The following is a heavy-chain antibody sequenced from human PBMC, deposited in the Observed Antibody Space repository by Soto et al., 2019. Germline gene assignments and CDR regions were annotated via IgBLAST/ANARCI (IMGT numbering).Heavy chain of an antibody. D-gene: IGHD5-18*01. V-gene: IGHV4-31*03. CDR1: GGSISSGGYY. CDR2: IYYSGST. CDR3: ARWYVVDTAIGARGPYGHFDY. Sequence: SETLSLTCTVSGGSISSGGYYWSWIRQHPGKGLEWIGYIYYSGSTYYNPSLKSRVTISVDTSKNQFSLKLSSVTAADTAVYYCARWYVVDTAIGARGPYGHFDYWGQGTLVTVSS. J-gene: IGHJ4*02.